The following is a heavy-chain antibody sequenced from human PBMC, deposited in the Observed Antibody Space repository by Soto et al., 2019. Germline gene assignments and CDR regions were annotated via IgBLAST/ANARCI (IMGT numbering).Heavy chain of an antibody. CDR1: GFTFNSYG. CDR3: ARPLVAPVAGPYYYGMDV. D-gene: IGHD6-19*01. V-gene: IGHV3-33*01. Sequence: QIQLVESGGGVVQPGRPLRLSCTASGFTFNSYGFNWVRQAPGKGLEWVAVIWYDGNTKYYADSVKGRFTISRENLRSTGYVQMNSLTAEDTDVYYCARPLVAPVAGPYYYGMDVWGQGTTVTVSS. CDR2: IWYDGNTK. J-gene: IGHJ6*02.